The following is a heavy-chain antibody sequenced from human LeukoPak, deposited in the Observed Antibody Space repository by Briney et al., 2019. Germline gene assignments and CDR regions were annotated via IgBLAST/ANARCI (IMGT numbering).Heavy chain of an antibody. CDR2: ITDSGSSA. Sequence: GGSLRLSCAASGFTFSNYAMSWVRQAPGKGLEWVSFITDSGSSAYYADSVKGRFTISRDSSKNTLSLQMNSLRVEDTGVYFCAKSSTSQRGYYGMDVWGQGTTVTVSS. V-gene: IGHV3-23*01. CDR3: AKSSTSQRGYYGMDV. CDR1: GFTFSNYA. D-gene: IGHD6-25*01. J-gene: IGHJ6*02.